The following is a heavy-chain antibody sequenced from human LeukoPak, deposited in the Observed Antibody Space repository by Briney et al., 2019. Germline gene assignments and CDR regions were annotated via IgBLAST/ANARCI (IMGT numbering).Heavy chain of an antibody. CDR1: GGSISSYY. CDR2: ISYSGST. V-gene: IGHV4-59*08. CDR3: ARRTFSSNSFFDY. D-gene: IGHD6-13*01. J-gene: IGHJ4*02. Sequence: SETLSLTCTVSGGSISSYYWNWIRQPPGKGLEWIGYISYSGSTNCNPSLNSRVIISVDTSKNQFSLKLSSVTAADTAVYYCARRTFSSNSFFDYWGQGTLVTVSS.